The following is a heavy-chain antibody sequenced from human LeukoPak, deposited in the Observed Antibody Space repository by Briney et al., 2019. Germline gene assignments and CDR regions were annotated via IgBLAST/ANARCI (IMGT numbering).Heavy chain of an antibody. CDR3: APDYSNYVRWFDP. V-gene: IGHV3-21*01. CDR2: ISSSSSYI. D-gene: IGHD4-11*01. Sequence: GGSLRLSCASSGFTFSSYSMNWVRQAPGKGLEWVSSISSSSSYIYYADSVKGRFTISRDNAKNSLYLQMNSLRAEDTAVYYCAPDYSNYVRWFDPWGQGTLVTVSS. J-gene: IGHJ5*02. CDR1: GFTFSSYS.